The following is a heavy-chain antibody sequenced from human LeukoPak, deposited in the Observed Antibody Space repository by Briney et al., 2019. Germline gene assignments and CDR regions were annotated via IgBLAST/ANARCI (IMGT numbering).Heavy chain of an antibody. J-gene: IGHJ1*01. CDR1: GFTFSSYS. Sequence: PGGSLRLSCAASGFTFSSYSMNWVRQAPGKGLEWVSSISSSSYIYYADSVKGRFTISRDNAKNSLYLQMNSLRAEDTAVYYCARDLQAAAGTLEYFQHWGQGTLVTVSS. CDR2: ISSSSYI. V-gene: IGHV3-21*01. D-gene: IGHD6-13*01. CDR3: ARDLQAAAGTLEYFQH.